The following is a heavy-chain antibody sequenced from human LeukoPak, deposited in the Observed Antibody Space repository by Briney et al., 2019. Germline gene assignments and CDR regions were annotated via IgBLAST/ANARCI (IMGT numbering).Heavy chain of an antibody. Sequence: PSETLSLTCTVSGGSISSYYWSWIRQPPGKGLEWIGYIYYSGSTNYNPSLKSRVTISVDTSKNQISLKLSSVTAADTAVYYCASIEMATRYFDYWGQGTLVTVSS. CDR1: GGSISSYY. J-gene: IGHJ4*02. CDR3: ASIEMATRYFDY. V-gene: IGHV4-59*01. D-gene: IGHD5-24*01. CDR2: IYYSGST.